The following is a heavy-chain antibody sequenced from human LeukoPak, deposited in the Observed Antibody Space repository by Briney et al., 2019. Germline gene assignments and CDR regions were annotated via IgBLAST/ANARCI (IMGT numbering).Heavy chain of an antibody. D-gene: IGHD4-17*01. Sequence: PSETLSLTCTVSGGSMSSSSYYWGWIRQPPGKGLEWIGSIYYSESTYQNPTLKSRVTISVDTSKNQFSLKLSSVTAADTAVYYCARIPTVTFFDYWGQGTLVTVSS. CDR3: ARIPTVTFFDY. J-gene: IGHJ4*02. CDR2: IYYSEST. V-gene: IGHV4-39*07. CDR1: GGSMSSSSYY.